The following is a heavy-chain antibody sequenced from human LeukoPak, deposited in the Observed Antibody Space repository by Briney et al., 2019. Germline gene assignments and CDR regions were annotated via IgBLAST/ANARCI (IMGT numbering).Heavy chain of an antibody. D-gene: IGHD3-3*01. Sequence: GRSLRLSCAASGFTFSSYAMHWVRQAPGKGLEWVAVISYDGSNKYYADSVKGRFTISRDNSKNTLYLQMNSLRAEDTAVYYCAKPTIFGVVISHYFDYWGQGTLVTVSS. CDR3: AKPTIFGVVISHYFDY. J-gene: IGHJ4*02. CDR2: ISYDGSNK. CDR1: GFTFSSYA. V-gene: IGHV3-30*18.